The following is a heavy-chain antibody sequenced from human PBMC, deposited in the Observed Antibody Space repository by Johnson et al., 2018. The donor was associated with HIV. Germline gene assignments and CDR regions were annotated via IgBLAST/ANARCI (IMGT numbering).Heavy chain of an antibody. CDR1: GFTFDSYW. D-gene: IGHD6-13*01. V-gene: IGHV3-7*01. CDR3: AKYRQQLVRSAFDI. CDR2: IKQDGSEK. Sequence: EVQLMESGGGVVQPGRSLRLSCAPSGFTFDSYWMSWVRQAPGKGLEWVANIKQDGSEKYYVDSVKGRFTISRDNAKNSLYLQMNSLRAEDTAVYYCAKYRQQLVRSAFDIWGQGTMVTVSS. J-gene: IGHJ3*02.